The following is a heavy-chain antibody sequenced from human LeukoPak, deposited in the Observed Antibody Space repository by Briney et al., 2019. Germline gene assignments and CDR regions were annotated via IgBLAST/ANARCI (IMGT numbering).Heavy chain of an antibody. J-gene: IGHJ5*02. CDR2: IVVGSGNT. CDR1: GFTFTSSA. D-gene: IGHD2-21*01. CDR3: AAAMAFGIIYWFDP. V-gene: IGHV1-58*01. Sequence: GASVKVSCKASGFTFTSSAVQWVQQARGQRLEWIGWIVVGSGNTNYAQKFQERVTITRDMSTSTAYMELSSLRSEDTAVYYCAAAMAFGIIYWFDPWGQGTLVTVSS.